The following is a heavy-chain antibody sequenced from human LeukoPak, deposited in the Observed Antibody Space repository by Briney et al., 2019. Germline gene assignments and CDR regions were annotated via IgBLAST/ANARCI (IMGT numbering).Heavy chain of an antibody. V-gene: IGHV3-23*01. CDR3: ALLDPASHY. Sequence: HPGGSLRLSCAASGFTFTAYPMTWVRQAPGKGLEWVSSLGASGYPTYYADSVRGRFTVSRDNSRNILYLQMNSLGAEDTAVYYCALLDPASHYWGQGTLVTVSS. CDR2: LGASGYPT. CDR1: GFTFTAYP. D-gene: IGHD2-15*01. J-gene: IGHJ4*02.